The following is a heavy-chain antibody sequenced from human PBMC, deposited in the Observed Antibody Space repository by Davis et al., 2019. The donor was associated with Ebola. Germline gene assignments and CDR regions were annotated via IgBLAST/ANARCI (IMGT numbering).Heavy chain of an antibody. Sequence: GESLKISCGASGFSLSSYVMNWVCQAPGKGPQWVSYISSSAYFKYYADSVMGRFTISKDIARTSVYLQMNSLRDEDTAVYYCALGLDQPLDYYNGMDVWGQGTTVIVSS. CDR3: ALGLDQPLDYYNGMDV. CDR2: ISSSAYFK. CDR1: GFSLSSYV. V-gene: IGHV3-21*06. D-gene: IGHD2-2*01. J-gene: IGHJ6*02.